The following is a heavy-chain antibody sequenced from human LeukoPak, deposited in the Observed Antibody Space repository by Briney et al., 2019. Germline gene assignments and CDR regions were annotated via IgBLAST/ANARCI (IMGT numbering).Heavy chain of an antibody. Sequence: GGSLRLSCAASGFTFSSYEMNWVRQAPGKGLEWVSYISSSGSTIYYADSVRGRFTISRDNAKKSLYLQMNSLRAEITAVYYGTGGSETAIDYSYYGMDVWGQGTTVTVSS. CDR1: GFTFSSYE. D-gene: IGHD5-18*01. V-gene: IGHV3-48*03. J-gene: IGHJ6*02. CDR3: TGGSETAIDYSYYGMDV. CDR2: ISSSGSTI.